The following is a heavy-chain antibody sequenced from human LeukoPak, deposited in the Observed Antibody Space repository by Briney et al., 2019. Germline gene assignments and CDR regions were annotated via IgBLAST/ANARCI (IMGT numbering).Heavy chain of an antibody. J-gene: IGHJ6*03. Sequence: PSETLSLTCTASGGFISSSSYSWRWIRQPAEKGLEWIGRIYTSGSTNYNPSLKSRVTISVDTSKNQFSLKLSSERTTDTTVYYSARVAASSGWVFYYYYYIDDWGKGTTVTVSS. D-gene: IGHD6-25*01. CDR2: IYTSGST. CDR3: ARVAASSGWVFYYYYYIDD. V-gene: IGHV4-61*02. CDR1: GGFISSSSYS.